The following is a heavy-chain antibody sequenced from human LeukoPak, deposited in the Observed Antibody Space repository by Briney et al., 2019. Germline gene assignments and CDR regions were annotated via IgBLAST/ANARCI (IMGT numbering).Heavy chain of an antibody. CDR2: INWDGTKI. J-gene: IGHJ4*02. D-gene: IGHD6-13*01. V-gene: IGHV3-20*04. Sequence: PGGSLRLSCAASGGTTYDYGMSGPRQAPGRGLEGVSGINWDGTKIYYAESVKGRFTISRDSAETSLYLQMNSLRDDDTAFYYCVKDLRSNWYSFDYWGQGTLVTVSS. CDR3: VKDLRSNWYSFDY. CDR1: GGTTYDYG.